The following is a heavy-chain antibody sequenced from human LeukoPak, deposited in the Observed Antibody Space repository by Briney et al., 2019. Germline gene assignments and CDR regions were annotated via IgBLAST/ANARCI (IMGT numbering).Heavy chain of an antibody. J-gene: IGHJ4*02. D-gene: IGHD3-16*02. CDR2: INPNSGGT. Sequence: ALVKVSCKASGYTFTGYYMHWVRQAPGQGLEWMGRINPNSGGTNYAQRFQGRVTMTRDTSISTAYMELSRLRSDDTAVYYCARSDYDYVWGSYRHWGQGTLVTVSS. CDR3: ARSDYDYVWGSYRH. V-gene: IGHV1-2*06. CDR1: GYTFTGYY.